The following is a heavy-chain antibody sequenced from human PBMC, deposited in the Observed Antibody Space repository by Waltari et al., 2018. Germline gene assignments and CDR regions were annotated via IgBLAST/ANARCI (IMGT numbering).Heavy chain of an antibody. CDR1: GFTFSSYW. CDR2: IYSGGST. V-gene: IGHV3-66*01. J-gene: IGHJ6*03. Sequence: EVQLVESGGGLVQPGGSLRLSCAASGFTFSSYWMSWVRQAHGKGLEWVSVIYSGGSTYYADSVKGRFTISRDNSKNTLYLQMNSLRAEDTAVYYCALSTMVVTPHYYYYYMDVWGKGTTVTVSS. CDR3: ALSTMVVTPHYYYYYMDV. D-gene: IGHD3-10*01.